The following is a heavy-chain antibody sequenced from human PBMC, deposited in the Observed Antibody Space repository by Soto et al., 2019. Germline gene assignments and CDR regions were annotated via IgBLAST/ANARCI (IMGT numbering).Heavy chain of an antibody. CDR2: ISNSGSS. CDR1: GGSIINGDYY. Sequence: SETLSLTCTVSGGSIINGDYYWRWIRQSPGKGLEWIGYISNSGSSYYNPSLKGRLTTSLDTSKNQLSLHLSSVTAADTAVYYCARVGTIFGIVSNNWFDPWGQGILVTVSS. V-gene: IGHV4-30-4*01. D-gene: IGHD3-3*01. CDR3: ARVGTIFGIVSNNWFDP. J-gene: IGHJ5*02.